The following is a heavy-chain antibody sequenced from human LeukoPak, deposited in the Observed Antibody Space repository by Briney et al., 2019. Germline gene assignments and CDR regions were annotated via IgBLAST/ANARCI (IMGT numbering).Heavy chain of an antibody. D-gene: IGHD1-26*01. V-gene: IGHV4-59*01. CDR3: ARGELFMDV. CDR2: IYYSGST. Sequence: SETLSLTCTAAVGSISSDYWSWIRKPPGKGLEWIGYIYYSGSTNYNPSLKSRVTISVDTSKNQFSLKLSSVTAADTAVYYCARGELFMDVWGQGTTVTVSS. CDR1: VGSISSDY. J-gene: IGHJ6*02.